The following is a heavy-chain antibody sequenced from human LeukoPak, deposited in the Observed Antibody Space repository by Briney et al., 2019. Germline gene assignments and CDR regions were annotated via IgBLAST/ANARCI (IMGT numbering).Heavy chain of an antibody. V-gene: IGHV4-34*01. J-gene: IGHJ5*02. Sequence: SETLSLTCAVYGGSFSGYYWSWIRQPPRKGLEWIGEINHSGSTNYNPSLKSRVTISVDTSKNQFSLKLSSVTAADTAVYYCARFEPRGGYTPGRNWLDPWGQGTLVTVSS. CDR3: ARFEPRGGYTPGRNWLDP. CDR2: INHSGST. CDR1: GGSFSGYY. D-gene: IGHD3-16*02.